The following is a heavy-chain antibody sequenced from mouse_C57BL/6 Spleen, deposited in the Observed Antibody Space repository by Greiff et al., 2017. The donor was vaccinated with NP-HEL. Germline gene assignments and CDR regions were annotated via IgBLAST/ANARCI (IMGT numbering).Heavy chain of an antibody. CDR3: AKNPDGYYYYFDY. Sequence: VKLMESGPGLVQPSQSLSITCTVSGFSLTSYGVHWVRQSPGKGLEWLGVIWRGGSTDYNAAFMSRLSITKDNSKSQVFFKMNSLQADDTAIYYCAKNPDGYYYYFDYWGQGTTLTVSS. D-gene: IGHD2-3*01. J-gene: IGHJ2*01. CDR1: GFSLTSYG. V-gene: IGHV2-5*01. CDR2: IWRGGST.